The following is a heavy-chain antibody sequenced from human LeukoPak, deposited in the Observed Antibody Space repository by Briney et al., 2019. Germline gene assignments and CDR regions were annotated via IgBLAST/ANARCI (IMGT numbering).Heavy chain of an antibody. V-gene: IGHV4-38-2*01. Sequence: SETLSLTCAVSGYSISSGYYWGWIRQPPGKGLEWIGGIYHSGSTYYNPSLRSRVTISVDTSKNQFSLKLSSVTAADTAVYYCARIGYCSSTSCYGAFDIWGQGTMVTVSS. CDR1: GYSISSGYY. J-gene: IGHJ3*02. D-gene: IGHD2-2*01. CDR2: IYHSGST. CDR3: ARIGYCSSTSCYGAFDI.